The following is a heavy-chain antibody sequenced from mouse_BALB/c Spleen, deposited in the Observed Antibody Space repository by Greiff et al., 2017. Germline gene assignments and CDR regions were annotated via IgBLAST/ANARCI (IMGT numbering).Heavy chain of an antibody. J-gene: IGHJ2*01. CDR1: GFNIKDYY. D-gene: IGHD2-4*01. Sequence: VQLQQSGAELVRPGALVKLSCKASGFNIKDYYMHWVKQRPEQGLEWIGWIDPENGNTIYDPKFQGKASITADTSSNTAYLQLSSLTSEDTAVYYCARPMITTVFDYWGQGTTLTVSS. CDR3: ARPMITTVFDY. CDR2: IDPENGNT. V-gene: IGHV14-1*02.